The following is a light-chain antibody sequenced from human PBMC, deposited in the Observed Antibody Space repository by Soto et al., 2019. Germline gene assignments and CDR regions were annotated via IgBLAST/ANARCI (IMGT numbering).Light chain of an antibody. Sequence: EIVMTKSPATLSVSPGERATLSCRASQSVSSNLAWYQQKPGQAPRLLIYGASTRAPGIPARFSGSGSGTEFTLTISSLQSEDFAVYYCQQYITWPRTFGQGTKVEIK. CDR2: GAS. V-gene: IGKV3-15*01. CDR3: QQYITWPRT. CDR1: QSVSSN. J-gene: IGKJ1*01.